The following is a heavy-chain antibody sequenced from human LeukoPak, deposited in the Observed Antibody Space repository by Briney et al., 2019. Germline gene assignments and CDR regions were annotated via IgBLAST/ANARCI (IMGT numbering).Heavy chain of an antibody. CDR3: ASGHCSGGSCYPWNDAFDI. CDR1: GGSISSYY. J-gene: IGHJ3*02. V-gene: IGHV4-4*07. D-gene: IGHD2-15*01. Sequence: PSETLSLTCTVSGGSISSYYWSWIRQPAGKGLEWIGRISTSGSTNYNPSLKSRVTMSVDTSKNQFSLKLSSVTAADTAVYYCASGHCSGGSCYPWNDAFDIWGQGTMVTVSS. CDR2: ISTSGST.